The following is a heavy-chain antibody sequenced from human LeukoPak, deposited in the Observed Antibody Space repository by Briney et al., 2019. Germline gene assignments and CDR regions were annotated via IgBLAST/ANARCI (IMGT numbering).Heavy chain of an antibody. CDR2: ISYDGSNK. V-gene: IGHV3-30*18. Sequence: PGGSLRLSCAASGFTFSSYGMHWVRQAPGKGLEWVAVISYDGSNKYYADSVKGRFTISRDNSKNTLYLQMNSLRAEDTAVYYCAKGGSLDYDFWGGYGGYFDYWGQGTLVTVSS. CDR1: GFTFSSYG. D-gene: IGHD3-3*01. CDR3: AKGGSLDYDFWGGYGGYFDY. J-gene: IGHJ4*02.